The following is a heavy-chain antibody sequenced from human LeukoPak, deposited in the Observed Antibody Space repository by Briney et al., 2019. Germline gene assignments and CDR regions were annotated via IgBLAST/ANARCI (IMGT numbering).Heavy chain of an antibody. CDR2: ISAYNGNT. V-gene: IGHV1-18*01. CDR1: GYTFTSYG. D-gene: IGHD1-26*01. Sequence: ASVTVSCTASGYTFTSYGISWVRQAPGQGLEWMGWISAYNGNTNYAQKLQGRVTMTTDTSTSTAYMELRSLRSEDTAVYYCATLTEPTEDPYYYYYGMDVWGQGTTVTVSS. CDR3: ATLTEPTEDPYYYYYGMDV. J-gene: IGHJ6*02.